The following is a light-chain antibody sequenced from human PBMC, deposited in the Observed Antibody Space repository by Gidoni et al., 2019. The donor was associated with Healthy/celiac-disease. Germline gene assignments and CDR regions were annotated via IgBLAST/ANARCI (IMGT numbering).Light chain of an antibody. V-gene: IGLV3-1*01. Sequence: SSALTPPPSVSVPPGQTASITCSGDKLGDKYACWYQQRPGQSPVLVIYQDSKRPSGIPERFSGSNSGNTATLTISGTQAMDEADYYCQAWDSSTVVFGGGTKLTVL. J-gene: IGLJ2*01. CDR1: KLGDKY. CDR2: QDS. CDR3: QAWDSSTVV.